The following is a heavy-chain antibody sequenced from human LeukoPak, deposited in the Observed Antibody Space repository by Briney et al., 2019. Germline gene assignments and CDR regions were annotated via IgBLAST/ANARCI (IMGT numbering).Heavy chain of an antibody. CDR3: AISRVVPPASPFDY. J-gene: IGHJ4*02. Sequence: GGSLRLSCAASGFTFSSYAMSWVRQAPGKGLEWVSAISGSGGSTYYADSVKGRFTISRDNSKNTLYLQMNSLRAEDTAVYYCAISRVVPPASPFDYWGQGTLVTVSS. CDR2: ISGSGGST. V-gene: IGHV3-23*01. CDR1: GFTFSSYA. D-gene: IGHD2-2*01.